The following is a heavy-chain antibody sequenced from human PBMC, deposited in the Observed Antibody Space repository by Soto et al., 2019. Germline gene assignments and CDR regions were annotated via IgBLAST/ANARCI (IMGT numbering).Heavy chain of an antibody. Sequence: QVQLQESGPGLVKPSETLSLTCTVSGGSISSYYWSWIRQPAGKGLEWIGSIYTSGSTNYNPSLKRRVNMSVDTSKNQFSLKLSSVTAADTAVYYCARDVEEAASGPGYYYYYGMDVWGQGTTVTVSS. CDR3: ARDVEEAASGPGYYYYYGMDV. D-gene: IGHD6-13*01. J-gene: IGHJ6*02. CDR1: GGSISSYY. CDR2: IYTSGST. V-gene: IGHV4-4*07.